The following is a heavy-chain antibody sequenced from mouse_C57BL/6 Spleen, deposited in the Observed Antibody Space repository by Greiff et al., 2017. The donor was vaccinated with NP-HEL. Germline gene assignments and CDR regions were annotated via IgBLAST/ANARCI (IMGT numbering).Heavy chain of an antibody. J-gene: IGHJ2*01. V-gene: IGHV1-26*01. CDR3: ARGLRRKDYFDY. CDR1: GYTFTDYY. D-gene: IGHD2-4*01. Sequence: EVQLQQSGPELVKPGASVKISCKASGYTFTDYYMNWVKQSHGKSLEWIGDINPNNGGTSYNQKFKGKATLTVDKSSSTAYMELRSLTSEDSAVYHCARGLRRKDYFDYWGQGTTLTVSS. CDR2: INPNNGGT.